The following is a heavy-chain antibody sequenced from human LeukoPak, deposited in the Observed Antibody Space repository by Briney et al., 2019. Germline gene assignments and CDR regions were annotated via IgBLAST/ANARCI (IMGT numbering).Heavy chain of an antibody. V-gene: IGHV4-30-4*01. J-gene: IGHJ4*02. CDR2: IYYSGST. D-gene: IGHD5-18*01. CDR3: ARGGYSYGHYYFDY. Sequence: PAEPLSLICTVSGGSISSGDYYWSWIRPPPGKGLEWYGYIYYSGSTYYNPSLKSRVTISVDTSKNQFSLKLSSVTAADTAVYYCARGGYSYGHYYFDYWGQGTLVTVSS. CDR1: GGSISSGDYY.